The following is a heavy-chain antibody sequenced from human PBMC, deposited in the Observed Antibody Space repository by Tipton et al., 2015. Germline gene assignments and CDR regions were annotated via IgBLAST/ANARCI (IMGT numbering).Heavy chain of an antibody. CDR3: ARDRTAFFWSGFYTEGDAFDL. J-gene: IGHJ3*01. CDR2: IGGNSNYI. D-gene: IGHD3-3*01. V-gene: IGHV3-21*06. CDR1: GFSFNSYD. Sequence: SLRLSCAATGFSFNSYDMNWVRQVPGKGLEWVSSIGGNSNYIYYADSLKGRFTISRDNVKNSLYLQMSSLRAEDTAVYYCARDRTAFFWSGFYTEGDAFDLWGQGTRVTVSS.